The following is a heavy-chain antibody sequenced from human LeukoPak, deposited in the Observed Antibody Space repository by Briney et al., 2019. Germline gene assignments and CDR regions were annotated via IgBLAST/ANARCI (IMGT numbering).Heavy chain of an antibody. CDR3: ARYGGGANFDY. CDR2: INPNSGGT. Sequence: GASVKVSCKASGYTFTSYGISWVRQAPGQGLEWMGWINPNSGGTNYAQKFQGRVTMTRDTSISTAYMELSRLRSDDTAVYYCARYGGGANFDYWGQGTLVTVSS. D-gene: IGHD4/OR15-4a*01. CDR1: GYTFTSYG. J-gene: IGHJ4*02. V-gene: IGHV1-2*02.